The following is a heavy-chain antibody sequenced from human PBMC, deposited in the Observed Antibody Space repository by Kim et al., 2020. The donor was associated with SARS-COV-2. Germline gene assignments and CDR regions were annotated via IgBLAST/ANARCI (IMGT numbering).Heavy chain of an antibody. J-gene: IGHJ3*02. CDR3: ARRPDYGGNLMRPGAFDI. D-gene: IGHD4-17*01. CDR1: GGSISNSNYY. Sequence: SETLSLTCTVSGGSISNSNYYWGWIRQSPGKGLEWIGSIYYSGSTYYNPSLKSRVTISVDTSKNQFSLKLSSVTAADTAVYYCARRPDYGGNLMRPGAFDIWGQGTMVTVSS. CDR2: IYYSGST. V-gene: IGHV4-39*01.